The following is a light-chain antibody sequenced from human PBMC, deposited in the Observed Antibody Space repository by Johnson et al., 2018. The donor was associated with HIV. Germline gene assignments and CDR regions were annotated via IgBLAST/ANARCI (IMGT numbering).Light chain of an antibody. Sequence: QSVLTQPPSVSAAPRQKVTISCSGSSSNIGNNYVSWYQQLPGTAPKLLIYDNNKRPSGIPDRFSGSKSGTSATLGITGLQTGDEADYYCGTWDSSLSAGVCGTGTKVTVL. V-gene: IGLV1-51*01. CDR2: DNN. CDR1: SSNIGNNY. CDR3: GTWDSSLSAGV. J-gene: IGLJ1*01.